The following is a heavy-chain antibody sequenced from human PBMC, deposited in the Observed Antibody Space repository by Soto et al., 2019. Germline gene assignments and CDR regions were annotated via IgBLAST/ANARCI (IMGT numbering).Heavy chain of an antibody. CDR2: ISGSGGST. D-gene: IGHD1-26*01. J-gene: IGHJ4*02. CDR1: GFTFSSYA. CDR3: AKDLDLGSYFDY. Sequence: GGSLRLSCAASGFTFSSYAMSWVHQAPGKGLEWVSAISGSGGSTYYADSVKGRFTISRDNSKNTLYLQMNSLRAEDTAVYYCAKDLDLGSYFDYWGQGTLVTVSS. V-gene: IGHV3-23*01.